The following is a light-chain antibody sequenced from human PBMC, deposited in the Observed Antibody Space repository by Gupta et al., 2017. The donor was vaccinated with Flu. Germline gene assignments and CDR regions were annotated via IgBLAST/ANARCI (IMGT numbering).Light chain of an antibody. Sequence: VTITCRASQSIGSYLNWYQQKTWTAPNLLLYAASSLQSGVSSRFSGSGSGTDGTDFTLTISSLQPDDFAIYYCQQSYSTPHTFGQWTKLDIK. CDR1: QSIGSY. CDR3: QQSYSTPHT. V-gene: IGKV1-39*01. J-gene: IGKJ2*01. CDR2: AAS.